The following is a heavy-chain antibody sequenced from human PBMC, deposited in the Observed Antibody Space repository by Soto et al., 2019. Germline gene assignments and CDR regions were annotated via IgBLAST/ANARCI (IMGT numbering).Heavy chain of an antibody. D-gene: IGHD4-17*01. CDR2: ISSSSSTI. CDR3: AIRPYGDYIDC. J-gene: IGHJ4*02. CDR1: GFTFSSYS. Sequence: EVQLVESGGGLVQPGGSLRLSCAAPGFTFSSYSMNWVRQAPGKGLEWVSYISSSSSTIYYADSVKGRFTISRDNAKNSLYLQMNSLRAEDTAVYYCAIRPYGDYIDCWGQGTLVTVSS. V-gene: IGHV3-48*01.